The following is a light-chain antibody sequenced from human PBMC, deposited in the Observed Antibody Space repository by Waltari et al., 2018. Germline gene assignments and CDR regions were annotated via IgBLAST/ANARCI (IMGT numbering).Light chain of an antibody. V-gene: IGLV4-69*01. CDR2: INSDGSH. J-gene: IGLJ3*02. Sequence: QLVVTQSSSASASLGASVKLTCTLDSGHSHNIIAWLTQQPEKGPRYLMKINSDGSHSKGDEIPDRFSGSSSGAERYLTISNLQSEDEGDYYCQTGGHGTWVFGGGTKLTVL. CDR3: QTGGHGTWV. CDR1: SGHSHNI.